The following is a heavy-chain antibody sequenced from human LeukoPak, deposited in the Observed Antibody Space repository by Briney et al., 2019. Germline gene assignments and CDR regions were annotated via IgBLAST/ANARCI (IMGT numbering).Heavy chain of an antibody. Sequence: GGSLRLSCAASGFSFNDAWMSWVRQAPGKGLEWVANIKQDGSEKYYVDSVRGRFTISRDNAKNSLYLQMNSLRAEDTAVYYCARGGSGSYYPNFDYWGQGTLVTVSS. CDR3: ARGGSGSYYPNFDY. CDR1: GFSFNDAW. V-gene: IGHV3-7*04. CDR2: IKQDGSEK. D-gene: IGHD3-10*01. J-gene: IGHJ4*02.